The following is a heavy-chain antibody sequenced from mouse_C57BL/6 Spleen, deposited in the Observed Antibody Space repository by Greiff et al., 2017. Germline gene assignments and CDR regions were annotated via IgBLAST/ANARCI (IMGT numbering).Heavy chain of an antibody. V-gene: IGHV1-72*01. CDR3: ARILYGAY. J-gene: IGHJ3*01. CDR1: GYTFTSYS. D-gene: IGHD2-12*01. Sequence: VQLQQSGPELVKPGASVKLSCKASGYTFTSYSMHWVKQRPGRSLEWIGRINPNSGGTYYTEKFQSKATLTVDKPSSSAYMQLSSLTSADYSVYYCARILYGAYWGQGTLVTVSA. CDR2: INPNSGGT.